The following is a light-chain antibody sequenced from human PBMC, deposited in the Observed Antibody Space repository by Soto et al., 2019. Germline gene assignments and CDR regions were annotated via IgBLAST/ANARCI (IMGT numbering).Light chain of an antibody. Sequence: EIVMTQSPVTLSVSPGERATLSCRASQSVSSSLAWYQQKPGQAPRLLIYGASTRATGIPDRFSGSGSGTDFTLTISTLEPEDFAVYYCEQYGSSPRTFGQGTKVDI. CDR3: EQYGSSPRT. V-gene: IGKV3-20*01. J-gene: IGKJ1*01. CDR2: GAS. CDR1: QSVSSS.